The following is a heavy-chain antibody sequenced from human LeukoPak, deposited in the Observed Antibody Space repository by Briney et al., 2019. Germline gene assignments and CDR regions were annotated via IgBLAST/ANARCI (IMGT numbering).Heavy chain of an antibody. Sequence: ASVKVSCKASGYTFTGYYMHWVRQAPGQGLEWMGWINPNSGGTNYAQKFQGRVTMTRDTSISTAYMELSRLRSDDTAVYYCARDLRYYYGSGSYPVGSGSVDYWGQGTLVTVSS. CDR2: INPNSGGT. CDR3: ARDLRYYYGSGSYPVGSGSVDY. J-gene: IGHJ4*02. CDR1: GYTFTGYY. D-gene: IGHD3-10*01. V-gene: IGHV1-2*02.